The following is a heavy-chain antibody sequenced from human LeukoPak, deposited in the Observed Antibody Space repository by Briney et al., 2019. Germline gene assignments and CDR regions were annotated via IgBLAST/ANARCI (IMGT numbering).Heavy chain of an antibody. CDR2: IYSRGTT. D-gene: IGHD3-10*01. CDR3: AREPWFGATKLIDY. Sequence: GGSLRLSCAASGFAVSNTYMTWVRQAPGKGLEWISTIYSRGTTYYADSVKGRFTISRDTSTNTIYLQMIRLRTEDTALYYCAREPWFGATKLIDYWGQGTLVTVSS. V-gene: IGHV3-53*01. CDR1: GFAVSNTY. J-gene: IGHJ4*02.